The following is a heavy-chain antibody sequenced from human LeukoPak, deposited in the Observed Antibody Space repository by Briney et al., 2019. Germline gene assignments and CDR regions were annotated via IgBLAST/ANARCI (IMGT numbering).Heavy chain of an antibody. CDR3: ARAVVRGVSIYYYMDV. CDR1: GGTFSSYA. J-gene: IGHJ6*03. V-gene: IGHV1-69*13. D-gene: IGHD3-10*01. CDR2: IIPIFGTA. Sequence: SVKVSCKASGGTFSSYAISWVRQAPGQGLEWMGGIIPIFGTANYAQKFQGRVTITADESTSTAYMELSSLRSEDTAVYYCARAVVRGVSIYYYMDVWGKGTTVTVSS.